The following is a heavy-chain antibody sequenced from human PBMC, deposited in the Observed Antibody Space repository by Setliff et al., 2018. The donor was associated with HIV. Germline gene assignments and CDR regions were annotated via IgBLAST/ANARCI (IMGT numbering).Heavy chain of an antibody. CDR3: TKGARAPDY. V-gene: IGHV3-23*01. CDR1: GFTFSSYA. CDR2: ISGSGGSI. J-gene: IGHJ4*02. Sequence: GGSLRLSCAASGFTFSSYAMSWVRQAPGKGLEWVSTISGSGGSIYYADSVKGRFTISRDNSKNTLYLQMNSLRAEDTAVYFCTKGARAPDYWGQGSLVTVSS.